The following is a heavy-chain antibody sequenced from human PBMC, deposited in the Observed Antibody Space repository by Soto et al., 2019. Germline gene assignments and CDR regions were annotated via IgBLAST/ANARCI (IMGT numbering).Heavy chain of an antibody. Sequence: QVHLVQSGAEVKKPGASVKVSCKASGYTFTSYGITWVRQAPGQGLEWMGWISAHNGNTDYAQKLQGRDIVTRDTSTSPAYLERRCLISDGTAVYYCARGRYGDYWGQGALVTVSS. D-gene: IGHD1-1*01. CDR1: GYTFTSYG. CDR3: ARGRYGDY. J-gene: IGHJ4*02. CDR2: ISAHNGNT. V-gene: IGHV1-18*01.